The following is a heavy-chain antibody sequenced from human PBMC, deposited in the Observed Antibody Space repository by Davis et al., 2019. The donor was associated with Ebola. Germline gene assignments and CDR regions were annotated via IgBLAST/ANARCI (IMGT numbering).Heavy chain of an antibody. CDR2: IHYSGST. V-gene: IGHV4-59*08. D-gene: IGHD1-20*01. Sequence: SETLSLTCAVYGGSFSGSYYWSWIRQPPGKGLEWIGYIHYSGSTNYNPSLKSRVTISVDTSKNQFSLKLSSVTAADTAVYYCARLRNNWIYYGMDVWGQGTTVTVSS. CDR1: GGSFSGSYY. J-gene: IGHJ6*02. CDR3: ARLRNNWIYYGMDV.